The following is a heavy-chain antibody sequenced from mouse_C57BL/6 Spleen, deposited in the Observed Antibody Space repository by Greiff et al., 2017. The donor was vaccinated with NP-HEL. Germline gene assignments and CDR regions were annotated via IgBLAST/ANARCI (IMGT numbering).Heavy chain of an antibody. V-gene: IGHV1-26*01. D-gene: IGHD2-4*01. J-gene: IGHJ4*01. CDR3: ARSLDYDDAMDY. CDR2: INPNNGGT. CDR1: GYTFTDYY. Sequence: EVKLQQSGPELVKPGASVKISCKASGYTFTDYYMNWVKQSHGKSLEWIGDINPNNGGTSYNQKFKGKATLTVDKSSSTAYMELRSLTSEDSAVYYCARSLDYDDAMDYWGQGTSVTVSS.